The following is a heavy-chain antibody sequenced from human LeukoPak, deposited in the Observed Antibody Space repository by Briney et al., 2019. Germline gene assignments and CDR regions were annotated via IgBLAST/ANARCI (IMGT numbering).Heavy chain of an antibody. D-gene: IGHD6-19*01. J-gene: IGHJ3*02. CDR1: GYSFTNYW. CDR3: ARQLSSGWHHAAFDI. Sequence: GESLQISCKGPGYSFTNYWIGWVRQMPGKGLEWMGIIYPGGSGIRYSPSFQGQVTISADKSINTAFLQWSSLRASDTAMYYCARQLSSGWHHAAFDIRGLGTLVTVSS. V-gene: IGHV5-51*01. CDR2: IYPGGSGI.